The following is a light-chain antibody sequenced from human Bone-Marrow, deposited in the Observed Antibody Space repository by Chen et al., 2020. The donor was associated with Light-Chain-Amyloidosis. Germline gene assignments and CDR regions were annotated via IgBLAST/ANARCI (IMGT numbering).Light chain of an antibody. Sequence: SYELTQLPSVSVSPGHTARITCSGDDLPTKYAYWYQQKPGQAPVLVIHRDTERPSGISERFSGSSSGTTATLTISGVQAEDEADYHCQSADSSGTYEVIFGGGTKLTVL. J-gene: IGLJ2*01. CDR1: DLPTKY. CDR3: QSADSSGTYEVI. CDR2: RDT. V-gene: IGLV3-25*03.